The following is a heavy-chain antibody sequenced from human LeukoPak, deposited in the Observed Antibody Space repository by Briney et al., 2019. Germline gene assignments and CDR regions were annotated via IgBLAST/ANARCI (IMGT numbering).Heavy chain of an antibody. J-gene: IGHJ4*02. D-gene: IGHD6-19*01. CDR2: ITSNGGTT. CDR3: ARDTDGSGWSFDY. Sequence: GGSLRLSRAASGFTFSSYAMHWVRQAPGKGLEYVSAITSNGGTTYYANSVKGRFTISRDNSKNTLFLQMGSLRPEDMAVYYCARDTDGSGWSFDYWGQGTLVTVSS. V-gene: IGHV3-64*01. CDR1: GFTFSSYA.